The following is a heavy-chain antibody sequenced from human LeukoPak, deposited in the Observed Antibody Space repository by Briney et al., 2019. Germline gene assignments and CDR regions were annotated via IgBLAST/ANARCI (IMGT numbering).Heavy chain of an antibody. Sequence: SGESLRLSCVASGFSFNNYAMNWVRQAPGKGLEWVSLIIGSSGTTFYADSVKGRFTISRDKSKSTLYLQMNSLRAEDTAVYYCAKGAYDYIEIAYFDYWGQGSLVTVSS. D-gene: IGHD5-12*01. CDR3: AKGAYDYIEIAYFDY. CDR1: GFSFNNYA. CDR2: IIGSSGTT. V-gene: IGHV3-23*01. J-gene: IGHJ4*02.